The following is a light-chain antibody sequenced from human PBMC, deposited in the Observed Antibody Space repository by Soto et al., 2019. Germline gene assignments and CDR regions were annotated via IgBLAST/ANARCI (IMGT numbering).Light chain of an antibody. V-gene: IGLV2-8*01. CDR2: DVN. CDR3: SSYAGSNDYV. Sequence: QSVLTQPPSASGSPGQSVTISCTGTSSDVGGYNYVSWYQQYPGKAPKLMIYDVNKRPSGVPDRFSGSKSANTASLTVSGLQAEDEAEYYCSSYAGSNDYVFGTGTKVTVL. CDR1: SSDVGGYNY. J-gene: IGLJ1*01.